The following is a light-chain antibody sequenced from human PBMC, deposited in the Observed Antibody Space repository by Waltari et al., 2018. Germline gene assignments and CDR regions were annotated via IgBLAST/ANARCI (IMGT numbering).Light chain of an antibody. CDR1: SSDVGGYNY. Sequence: QSALPQPASVSGSPGQSITIPCTGTSSDVGGYNYVPWYQQHTGKAPKLMIYEVSNRPSGVSNRFSGSKSGNTASLTISGLQAEDEADYYCSSYTSSSTYVFGTGTKVTVL. J-gene: IGLJ1*01. CDR3: SSYTSSSTYV. CDR2: EVS. V-gene: IGLV2-14*01.